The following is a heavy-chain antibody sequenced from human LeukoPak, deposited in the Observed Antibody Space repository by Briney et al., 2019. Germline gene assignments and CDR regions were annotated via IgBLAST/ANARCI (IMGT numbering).Heavy chain of an antibody. D-gene: IGHD3-10*01. V-gene: IGHV4-39*01. CDR3: ASQVGYGSGTYYNQLFDY. Sequence: SETLSLTCTVSGGSISSTSYYWGWIRQPPGEGLESIGSIYYSGTTYYNPSLKSRVTISLDTYQNQFSLRVPSVTAADTAVYYCASQVGYGSGTYYNQLFDYWGQGTLLTVSS. J-gene: IGHJ4*02. CDR2: IYYSGTT. CDR1: GGSISSTSYY.